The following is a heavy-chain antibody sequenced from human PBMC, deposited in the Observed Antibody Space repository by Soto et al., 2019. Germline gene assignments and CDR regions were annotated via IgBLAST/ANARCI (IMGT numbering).Heavy chain of an antibody. J-gene: IGHJ4*02. Sequence: PGGSLRLSCAASGFTFSSYAMSWVRQAPGKGLEWVSAISGSGGSTYYADSVKGRFTISRDNSKNTLYLQMNSLRAEDTAVYYCAKETYYYDSSGYFGYYFDYWGQGTLVTVSS. CDR3: AKETYYYDSSGYFGYYFDY. CDR1: GFTFSSYA. CDR2: ISGSGGST. D-gene: IGHD3-22*01. V-gene: IGHV3-23*01.